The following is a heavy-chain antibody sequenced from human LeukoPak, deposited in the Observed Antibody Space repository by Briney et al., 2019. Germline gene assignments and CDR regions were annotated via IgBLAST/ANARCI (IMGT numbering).Heavy chain of an antibody. CDR3: ARRGITMVRGVIIRSHKLDY. CDR1: GGSISSSNW. J-gene: IGHJ4*02. D-gene: IGHD3-10*01. V-gene: IGHV4-4*02. Sequence: PSETLSLTCAVSGGSISSSNWWSWVRQPPGKGLEWIGEIYHSGSTNYNPSLKSRVTISVDKSKNQFSLKLSSVTAADTAVYYCARRGITMVRGVIIRSHKLDYWGQGTLVTVSS. CDR2: IYHSGST.